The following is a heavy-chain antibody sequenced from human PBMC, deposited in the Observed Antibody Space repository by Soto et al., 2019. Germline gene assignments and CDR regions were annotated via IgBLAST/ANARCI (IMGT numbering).Heavy chain of an antibody. Sequence: GGSLRLSSAASGFNFSRHAMSSGRQAPGKWLEWVSAISGSAGSTYYADSVKGRFTISRDNSQNTLYLQMNSLRAEDTAVYYRAKPSLIMKIIVLSPFASWGQGTLVTSP. D-gene: IGHD3-16*01. CDR1: GFNFSRHA. V-gene: IGHV3-23*01. J-gene: IGHJ5*01. CDR2: ISGSAGST. CDR3: AKPSLIMKIIVLSPFAS.